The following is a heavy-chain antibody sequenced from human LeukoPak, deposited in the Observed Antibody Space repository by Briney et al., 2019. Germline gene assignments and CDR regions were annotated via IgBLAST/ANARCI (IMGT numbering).Heavy chain of an antibody. D-gene: IGHD5-12*01. CDR3: AKDGSGYDYYFDC. CDR2: ISYDGSNK. CDR1: GFTFSSYG. J-gene: IGHJ4*02. V-gene: IGHV3-30*18. Sequence: GRSLRLSCAASGFTFSSYGMHWVRQAPGEGLEWVAVISYDGSNKYYADSVKGRFTISRDNSKNTLYLQMNSLRAEDTAVYYCAKDGSGYDYYFDCWGQGTLVTVSS.